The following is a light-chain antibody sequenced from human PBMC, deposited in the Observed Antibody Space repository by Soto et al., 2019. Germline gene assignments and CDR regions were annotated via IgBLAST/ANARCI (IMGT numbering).Light chain of an antibody. CDR2: GAS. CDR1: QSVSSS. CDR3: QQYNNWPPFT. Sequence: EIVMTQSPATLSVSPGERATLSCRASQSVSSSLAWYQQKPGQAPRLLIYGASTKATGIPARFSGSGSGTEFTLTISSLQSEDFVVYYCQQYNNWPPFTFGPGTKVDIK. J-gene: IGKJ3*01. V-gene: IGKV3-15*01.